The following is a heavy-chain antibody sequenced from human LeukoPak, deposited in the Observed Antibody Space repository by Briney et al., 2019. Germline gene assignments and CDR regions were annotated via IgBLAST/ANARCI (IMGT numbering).Heavy chain of an antibody. V-gene: IGHV4-31*03. D-gene: IGHD3-3*01. CDR2: IYYSGST. J-gene: IGHJ4*02. CDR3: ARGPGITIFGVVITDFDY. CDR1: GGSISSVGNY. Sequence: SDTLSLICTVSGGSISSVGNYWSWIRQHPGKGLDWIGYIYYSGSTYYNPSLKSRVTISVDTSKNQFSLKLSSVTAADTAVYYCARGPGITIFGVVITDFDYWGQGTLVTVSS.